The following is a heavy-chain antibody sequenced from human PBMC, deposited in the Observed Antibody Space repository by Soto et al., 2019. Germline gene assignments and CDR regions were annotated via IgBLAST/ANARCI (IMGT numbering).Heavy chain of an antibody. CDR3: ATRRDNSGSLDQ. J-gene: IGHJ4*02. V-gene: IGHV4-59*11. D-gene: IGHD3-10*01. CDR2: IYYSGST. Sequence: SETLSLTCTVSGGSISIHYWSWIRQPPGKGLEWIGYIYYSGSTNYNPSLKSRVTISVDTSKNQFSLKLSSVTAADTAVYFCATRRDNSGSLDQWGQGTLVTI. CDR1: GGSISIHY.